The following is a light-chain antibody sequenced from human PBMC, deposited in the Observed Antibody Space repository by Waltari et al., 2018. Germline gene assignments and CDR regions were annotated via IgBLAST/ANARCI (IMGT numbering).Light chain of an antibody. CDR2: DAS. Sequence: EIVLTQSPATLSLSPGERATLSCRASQSVSSYLAWYQQKPGQAPRLLIYDASNRATCIPARFSGSGSGTDFTLTSSSLEPEDFAVYYCQQRSNWPPGPFGPGTKVDIK. V-gene: IGKV3-11*01. CDR3: QQRSNWPPGP. J-gene: IGKJ3*01. CDR1: QSVSSY.